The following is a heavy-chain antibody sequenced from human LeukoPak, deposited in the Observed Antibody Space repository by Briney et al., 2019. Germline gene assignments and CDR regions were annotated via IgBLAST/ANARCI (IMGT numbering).Heavy chain of an antibody. J-gene: IGHJ2*01. Sequence: PSETLSLTCAVYGGSFSGYYWSWIRQPPGKGLEWIGEINHSGSTNYNPSLKSRVTISVDTSKNQFPLKLSSVTAADTAVYYCARVGVVVHWYFDLWGRGTLVTVSS. V-gene: IGHV4-34*01. CDR2: INHSGST. D-gene: IGHD3-22*01. CDR3: ARVGVVVHWYFDL. CDR1: GGSFSGYY.